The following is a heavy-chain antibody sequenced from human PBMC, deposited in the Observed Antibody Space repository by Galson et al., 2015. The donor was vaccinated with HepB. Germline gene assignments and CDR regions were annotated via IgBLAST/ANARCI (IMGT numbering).Heavy chain of an antibody. CDR2: ISYDGSNK. J-gene: IGHJ4*02. V-gene: IGHV3-30*04. CDR1: GFTFSNYA. Sequence: SLRLSCAASGFTFSNYAAHWVRQAPGKGLEWVAIISYDGSNKYYADSVRGRFTISRDNSRNTLYLQMNSLRAEDTAVYYCAREGYSYGLDYWGQGTLVTVSS. CDR3: AREGYSYGLDY. D-gene: IGHD5-18*01.